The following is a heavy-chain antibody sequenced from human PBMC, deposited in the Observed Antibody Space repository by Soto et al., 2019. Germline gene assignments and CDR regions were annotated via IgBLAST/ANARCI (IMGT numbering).Heavy chain of an antibody. Sequence: PGGSLRLSCVASGSTFSSYAMHWVRQAPGKGLEWVAVVSHDGRNTHYADSVKGRFTISRDSSKNTVSLEMTSLRAEDTAVYYCAKGGRQWLVTSDFNYWGQGALVTVSS. V-gene: IGHV3-30*18. J-gene: IGHJ4*02. CDR1: GSTFSSYA. CDR2: VSHDGRNT. D-gene: IGHD6-19*01. CDR3: AKGGRQWLVTSDFNY.